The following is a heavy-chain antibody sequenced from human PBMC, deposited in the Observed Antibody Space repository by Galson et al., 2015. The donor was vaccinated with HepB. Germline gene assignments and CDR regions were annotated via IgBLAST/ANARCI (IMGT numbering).Heavy chain of an antibody. Sequence: SVKVSCKASGCTFSSYAISWVRQAPGQGLEWMGGIIPIFGTANYAQTFQGRVTITADESTSTSYMELSSLRSEDTAVYYCARARYCGSDCYPYYFDYWGQGTLVTVSS. V-gene: IGHV1-69*01. CDR3: ARARYCGSDCYPYYFDY. J-gene: IGHJ4*02. D-gene: IGHD2-21*02. CDR1: GCTFSSYA. CDR2: IIPIFGTA.